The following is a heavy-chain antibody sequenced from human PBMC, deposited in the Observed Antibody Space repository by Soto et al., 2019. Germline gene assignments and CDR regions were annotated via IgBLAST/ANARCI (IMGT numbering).Heavy chain of an antibody. V-gene: IGHV5-51*01. CDR2: IYPGDYET. CDR3: ARRPRSSPYFDY. J-gene: IGHJ4*02. D-gene: IGHD6-13*01. Sequence: PVESLKISCQCSGYTFSNFWIAWVRQLPGNGLEWMGVIYPGDYETRYSPSFHGKVTISADRSIGTAYLQWSSLEASDSAFYFCARRPRSSPYFDYWGQGALVTVSS. CDR1: GYTFSNFW.